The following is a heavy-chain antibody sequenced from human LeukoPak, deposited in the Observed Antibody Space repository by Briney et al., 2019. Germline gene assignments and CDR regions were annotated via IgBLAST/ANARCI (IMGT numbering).Heavy chain of an antibody. CDR1: GGSFSGYY. CDR3: ARGAIGTTRTYYYYGMDV. J-gene: IGHJ6*02. CDR2: INHSGST. D-gene: IGHD1-7*01. Sequence: PSETLSLTCAVYGGSFSGYYWSWIRQPPGKGLEWIGEINHSGSTNYNPSLKSRVTISVDTSKNQFSLKLSSVTAADTAVYYCARGAIGTTRTYYYYGMDVWGQGTTVTVSS. V-gene: IGHV4-34*01.